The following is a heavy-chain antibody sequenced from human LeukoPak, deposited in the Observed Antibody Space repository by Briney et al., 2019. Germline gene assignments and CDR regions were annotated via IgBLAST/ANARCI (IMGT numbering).Heavy chain of an antibody. J-gene: IGHJ4*02. CDR3: ARESRYSSGWSEVSYFDY. D-gene: IGHD6-19*01. CDR2: IGTAGDT. V-gene: IGHV3-13*01. CDR1: RFTFSSYD. Sequence: GGSLRLSCAASRFTFSSYDMHWVRQATGKGLEWVSAIGTAGDTYYPGSVKGRFTISRENAKNSLYLQMNSLRAGDTAVYYCARESRYSSGWSEVSYFDYWGQGTLVTVSS.